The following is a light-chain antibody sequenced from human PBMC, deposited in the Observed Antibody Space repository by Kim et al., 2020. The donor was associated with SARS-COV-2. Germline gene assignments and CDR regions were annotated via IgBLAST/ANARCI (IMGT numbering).Light chain of an antibody. Sequence: SVAPGKTAGITCGGNNIGSKSVHWYQQKPGQAPVLVIYYDRDRPSGIPERFSGSNSGNTATLTISRVEAGDEADYYCQVWDSSSVVFGGGTKLTVL. J-gene: IGLJ2*01. CDR1: NIGSKS. V-gene: IGLV3-21*04. CDR3: QVWDSSSVV. CDR2: YDR.